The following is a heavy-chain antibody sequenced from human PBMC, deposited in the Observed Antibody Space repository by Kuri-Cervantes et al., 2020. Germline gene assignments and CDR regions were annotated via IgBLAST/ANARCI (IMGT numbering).Heavy chain of an antibody. CDR3: AHRLGYCSGGSCYYRYFDL. CDR1: LCSLSTSGEA. CDR2: IYWGEER. V-gene: IGHV2-5*02. D-gene: IGHD2-15*01. Sequence: SCPTLVKPTQTLTLTCTFSLCSLSTSGEAVGWIPQPPGKSLEWLARIYWGEERRYSPSLKTRLTITKNTPKNQVVLTMTNMDPVDTATYYCAHRLGYCSGGSCYYRYFDLWGRGTLVTVSS. J-gene: IGHJ2*01.